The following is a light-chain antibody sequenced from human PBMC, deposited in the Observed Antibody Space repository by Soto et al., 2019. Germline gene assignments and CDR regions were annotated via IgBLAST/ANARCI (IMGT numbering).Light chain of an antibody. CDR1: SSDFDDYNY. J-gene: IGLJ1*01. V-gene: IGLV2-14*01. Sequence: QSALTQPASVSGSPGQSITISCTGPSSDFDDYNYVSWYQQRPGEAPKLMIYEVTNRPSGVSNRFSGSKSHNAASLTISGLQAEDEADYYCSSYTSTSIFVFGTGTKLTVL. CDR2: EVT. CDR3: SSYTSTSIFV.